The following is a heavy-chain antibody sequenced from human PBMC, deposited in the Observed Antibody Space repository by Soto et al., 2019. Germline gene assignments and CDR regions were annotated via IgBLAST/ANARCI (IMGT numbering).Heavy chain of an antibody. CDR2: IDSRGRTI. CDR1: GFNFSDYY. CDR3: ARQAARNYFDF. V-gene: IGHV3-11*01. D-gene: IGHD6-6*01. J-gene: IGHJ4*02. Sequence: GGSLRLSCAASGFNFSDYYMSRIRQAPGKGLEWVSYIDSRGRTISYADSVKGRFTISRDKAKNSLYLQMNSLRAEDTAVYYCARQAARNYFDFWGQGTPVTVSS.